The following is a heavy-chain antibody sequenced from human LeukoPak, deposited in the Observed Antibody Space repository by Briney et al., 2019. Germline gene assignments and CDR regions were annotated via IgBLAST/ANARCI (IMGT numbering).Heavy chain of an antibody. J-gene: IGHJ4*02. CDR2: IKQDESEK. V-gene: IGHV3-7*03. CDR1: NNYW. Sequence: PGGSLRLSCVANNYWMTWVRQAAGKGLEWVATIKQDESEKYYLDSVKGRFTIFRDNSKNTLYLQMNSLKTEDTAVYYCTTDRAYYDFWSGYSFLFDYWGQGTLVTVSS. D-gene: IGHD3-3*01. CDR3: TTDRAYYDFWSGYSFLFDY.